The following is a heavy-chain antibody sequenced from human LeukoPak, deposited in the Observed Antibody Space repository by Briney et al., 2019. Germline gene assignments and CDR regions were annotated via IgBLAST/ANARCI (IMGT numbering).Heavy chain of an antibody. D-gene: IGHD1-26*01. V-gene: IGHV4-4*02. CDR3: ARESGAFSPFGF. CDR2: VHLSGAS. CDR1: GGSILSTNW. Sequence: PSGTLSLTCAVSGGSILSTNWWSWVRPPPGKGLEWIGEVHLSGASNYNPSLKSRVSMSIDKSRNHLSLELTSVTAADTAIYYCARESGAFSPFGFWGQGTLVTVSS. J-gene: IGHJ4*02.